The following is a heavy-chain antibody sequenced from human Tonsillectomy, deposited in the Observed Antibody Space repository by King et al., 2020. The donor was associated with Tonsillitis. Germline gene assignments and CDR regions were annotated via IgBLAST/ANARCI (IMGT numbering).Heavy chain of an antibody. Sequence: QLVQSGGGLVKPGGSLRLSCAASGFTFSSYSMNWVRQAPGKGLEWVSSISSSSSYIYYADSVKGRFTISRDNAKNSLYLQMNSLRAEDTAVYYCATWNTANDAFDIWGQGTMVTVSS. J-gene: IGHJ3*02. D-gene: IGHD1/OR15-1a*01. CDR1: GFTFSSYS. V-gene: IGHV3-21*01. CDR2: ISSSSSYI. CDR3: ATWNTANDAFDI.